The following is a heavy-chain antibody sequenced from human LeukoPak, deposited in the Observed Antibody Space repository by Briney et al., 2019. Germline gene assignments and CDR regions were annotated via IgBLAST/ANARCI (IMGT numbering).Heavy chain of an antibody. CDR2: IKEDGSEK. D-gene: IGHD1-1*01. Sequence: GGSLRLSCAASGFTSSSYWMSWVRQAPGKGLEWVANIKEDGSEKYSVDSVKGRFTISRDNAKKSLSLQMNSVRAEDTAVYYCARENGDWYFDLWGRGTLVTVSS. CDR1: GFTSSSYW. V-gene: IGHV3-7*04. J-gene: IGHJ2*01. CDR3: ARENGDWYFDL.